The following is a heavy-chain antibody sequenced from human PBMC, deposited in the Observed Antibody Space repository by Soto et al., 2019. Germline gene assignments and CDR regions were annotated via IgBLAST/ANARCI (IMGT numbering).Heavy chain of an antibody. V-gene: IGHV1-18*01. CDR2: SSADNGDI. J-gene: IGHJ6*02. Sequence: QVQLVQSGAEVKKPGASVKVSCKGSGYTFTSHGITWVRQAPGQGLEWMGWSSADNGDIKYAQKVQGRVTMTTETSTSTAYMELRSLRFDDTAIYYCARPRKWLRSGGMDVWGQGTTVTVSS. CDR1: GYTFTSHG. CDR3: ARPRKWLRSGGMDV. D-gene: IGHD5-12*01.